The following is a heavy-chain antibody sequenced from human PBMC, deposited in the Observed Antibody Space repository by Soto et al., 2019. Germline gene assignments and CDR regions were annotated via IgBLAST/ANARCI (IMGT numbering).Heavy chain of an antibody. Sequence: QLQLQESGSGLVKPSQTLSLTCAVSGGSISSGGYSWSWIRQPPGKGLEWIGYIYHSGSTYYNPSLKSRVTISVDRSKNQFSLKLSSVTAADTAVYYCARSQKPNYDFWSGYFPFDYWGQGTLVTVSS. J-gene: IGHJ4*02. CDR1: GGSISSGGYS. CDR3: ARSQKPNYDFWSGYFPFDY. D-gene: IGHD3-3*01. V-gene: IGHV4-30-2*01. CDR2: IYHSGST.